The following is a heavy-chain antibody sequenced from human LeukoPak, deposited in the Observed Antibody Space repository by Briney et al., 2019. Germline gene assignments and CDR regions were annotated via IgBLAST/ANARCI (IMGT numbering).Heavy chain of an antibody. Sequence: ASVKVSCKASGYTFTSYYMHWVRQAPGQGLEWMGIINPSGGSTSYAQKFQCRVTMTRDTSTSTVYMELSSLRSEDTAVYYCARSGYGDYEWFDPWGQGTLVTVSS. CDR3: ARSGYGDYEWFDP. CDR1: GYTFTSYY. CDR2: INPSGGST. J-gene: IGHJ5*02. D-gene: IGHD4-17*01. V-gene: IGHV1-46*01.